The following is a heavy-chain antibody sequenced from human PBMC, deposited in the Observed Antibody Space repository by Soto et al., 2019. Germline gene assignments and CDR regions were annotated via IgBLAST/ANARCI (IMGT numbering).Heavy chain of an antibody. CDR3: ARPYGGNVGRAIY. V-gene: IGHV5-51*01. D-gene: IGHD2-15*01. J-gene: IGHJ4*02. CDR1: GYTFSNFW. CDR2: IYPGDSDT. Sequence: GESLKISCKGSGYTFSNFWIGWVRQMPGKGLEWMGIIYPGDSDTRYSPSFQGQVTISADKSISTAYLQWSSLKASDTAMYYCARPYGGNVGRAIYWGQGTLVTVSS.